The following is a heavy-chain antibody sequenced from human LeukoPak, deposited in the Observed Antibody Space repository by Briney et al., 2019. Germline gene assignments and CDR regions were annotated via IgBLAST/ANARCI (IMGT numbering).Heavy chain of an antibody. D-gene: IGHD6-19*01. V-gene: IGHV3-21*01. CDR2: ISSSSSYI. CDR1: GFTFSSYS. Sequence: GSLRLSCAASGFTFSSYSMNWVRQAPGKGLEWVSSISSSSSYIYYADSVKGRFTISRDNAKNSLYLQMNSLRAEDTAVYYCARGSAVAVHYWGQGTLSPSPQ. CDR3: ARGSAVAVHY. J-gene: IGHJ4*02.